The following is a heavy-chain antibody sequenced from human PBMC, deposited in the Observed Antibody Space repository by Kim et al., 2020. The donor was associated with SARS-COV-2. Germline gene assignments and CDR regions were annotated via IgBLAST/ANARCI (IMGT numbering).Heavy chain of an antibody. CDR2: IYYSGST. D-gene: IGHD3-3*01. V-gene: IGHV4-59*01. Sequence: SETLSLTCTVSGGSISSYYWSWIRQPPGKGLEWIGYIYYSGSTNYNPSLKSRVTISVDTSKNQFSLKLSSVTAADTAVYYCARAGEGLLPYFDYWGQGTLVTVSS. CDR3: ARAGEGLLPYFDY. CDR1: GGSISSYY. J-gene: IGHJ4*02.